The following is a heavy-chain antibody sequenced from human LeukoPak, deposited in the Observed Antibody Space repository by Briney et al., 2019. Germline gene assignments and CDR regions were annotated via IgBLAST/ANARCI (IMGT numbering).Heavy chain of an antibody. Sequence: GGSLRLSCAASGFTFSNYAVHWVRQAPGKGLEWVSLISSGGTYEYYADSVKGRFTISRDNSKNTLYLQLNSLRAEDTAVYYCARDSTYYYDSGSSGPHYFDNWGQGTLVTVSS. CDR2: ISSGGTYE. CDR1: GFTFSNYA. J-gene: IGHJ4*02. CDR3: ARDSTYYYDSGSSGPHYFDN. V-gene: IGHV3-30*01. D-gene: IGHD3-10*01.